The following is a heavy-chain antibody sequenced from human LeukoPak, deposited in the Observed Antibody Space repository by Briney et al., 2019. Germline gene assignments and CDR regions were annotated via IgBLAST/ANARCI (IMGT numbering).Heavy chain of an antibody. CDR2: VSISSGTI. V-gene: IGHV3-48*04. CDR3: AKMGDIVVVPAATYYYYYMDV. Sequence: PGGSLRLSCAASGFTFSGHNMNWVRQAPGKGLEWIAFVSISSGTIYYADSANGRFRISRDNAKSSLDLEMNSLRAEDTAVYYCAKMGDIVVVPAATYYYYYMDVWGKGTTVTVSS. CDR1: GFTFSGHN. J-gene: IGHJ6*03. D-gene: IGHD2-2*01.